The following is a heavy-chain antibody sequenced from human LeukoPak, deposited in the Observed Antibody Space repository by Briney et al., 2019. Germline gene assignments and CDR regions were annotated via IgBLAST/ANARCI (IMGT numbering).Heavy chain of an antibody. CDR1: GGSVSSHY. CDR2: IYYSGST. V-gene: IGHV4-59*02. D-gene: IGHD1-26*01. J-gene: IGHJ4*02. Sequence: SETLSLTCTVSGGSVSSHYWNWIRQPPGKGLEWIGYIYYSGSTNYNPSLKSRVSMSVDTSKNQFSLKLSSVTAADTAVFYCARENSGSYREFDYWGQGTLVTVSS. CDR3: ARENSGSYREFDY.